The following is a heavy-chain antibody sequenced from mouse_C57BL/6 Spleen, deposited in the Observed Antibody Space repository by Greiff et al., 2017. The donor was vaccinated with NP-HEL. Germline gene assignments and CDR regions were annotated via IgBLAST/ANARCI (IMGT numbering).Heavy chain of an antibody. CDR1: GYTFTDYY. J-gene: IGHJ4*01. CDR3: AQTAQATRAMDY. D-gene: IGHD3-2*02. CDR2: INPYNGGT. Sequence: VQLQQSGPVLVKPGASVKMSCKASGYTFTDYYMNWVKQSHGKSLEWIGVINPYNGGTSYNQKFKGKATLTVDKSSSTAYMELNSLTSEDSAVYYCAQTAQATRAMDYWGQGTSVTVSS. V-gene: IGHV1-19*01.